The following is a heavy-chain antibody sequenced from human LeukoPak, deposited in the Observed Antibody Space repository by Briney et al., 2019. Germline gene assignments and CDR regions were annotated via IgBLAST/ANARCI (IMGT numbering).Heavy chain of an antibody. Sequence: PGGSLRLSCAASGFTFDDYAMHWARQAPGKGLEWVSLISGDGGSTYYADSVKGRFTISRDNSKNSLYLQMNSLRTEDTALYYCAKDNAEQWLVRSYYYYYMDVWGKGTTVTVSS. D-gene: IGHD6-19*01. V-gene: IGHV3-43*02. CDR1: GFTFDDYA. CDR2: ISGDGGST. J-gene: IGHJ6*03. CDR3: AKDNAEQWLVRSYYYYYMDV.